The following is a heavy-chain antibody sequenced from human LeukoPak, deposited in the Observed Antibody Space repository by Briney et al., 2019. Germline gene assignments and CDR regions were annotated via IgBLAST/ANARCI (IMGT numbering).Heavy chain of an antibody. Sequence: PSETLSLTCTVSGGSISSGGYYWSWIRQHPGKGLEWIGYIYYSGSTYYNPSLKSRVTISVDTSKNQFSLKLSSVTGADTAVYYCARDQGFGEGRFDPWGQGTLVTVSS. CDR2: IYYSGST. CDR3: ARDQGFGEGRFDP. D-gene: IGHD3-10*01. CDR1: GGSISSGGYY. J-gene: IGHJ5*02. V-gene: IGHV4-31*03.